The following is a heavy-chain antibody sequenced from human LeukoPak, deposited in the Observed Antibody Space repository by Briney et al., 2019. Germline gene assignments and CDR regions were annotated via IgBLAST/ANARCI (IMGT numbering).Heavy chain of an antibody. CDR1: GAXISTTNYY. Sequence: PSETLSLTCTVSGAXISTTNYYWGWIRQPPGKGLEWIGSIYYSGSTYYNPSLKSRVTISVETSKNQFSLNLRSVTAADTAVYYCARHDGGYDWGPYQSWGQGALVAVSS. V-gene: IGHV4-39*01. J-gene: IGHJ1*01. CDR2: IYYSGST. D-gene: IGHD5-12*01. CDR3: ARHDGGYDWGPYQS.